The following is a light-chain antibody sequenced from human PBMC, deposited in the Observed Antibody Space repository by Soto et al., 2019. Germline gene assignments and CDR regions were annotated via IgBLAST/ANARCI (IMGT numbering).Light chain of an antibody. CDR3: QQYNSSPLT. CDR2: GAS. V-gene: IGKV3-20*01. Sequence: EIVLTQSPGTLSLSPGERATLSCRASQRISISYLAWYQQKPDQAPRLLLYGASSRATGIPDRFSGSGSGTDFTLTISRLEPEDFAVYYCQQYNSSPLTFGGGTKVEIK. CDR1: QRISISY. J-gene: IGKJ4*01.